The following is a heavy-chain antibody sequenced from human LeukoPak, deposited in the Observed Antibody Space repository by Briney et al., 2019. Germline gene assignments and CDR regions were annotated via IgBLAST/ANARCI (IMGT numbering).Heavy chain of an antibody. CDR1: GFTFSSYG. CDR3: ARSFLSIAAAATDY. D-gene: IGHD6-13*01. CDR2: ISYDGSEK. J-gene: IGHJ4*02. V-gene: IGHV3-30*03. Sequence: PGGSLRLSCAASGFTFSSYGMHWVRQAPGKGLEWVAVISYDGSEKYYADSVKGRFTISRDNAKNSLYLQMNSLRAEDTAVYYCARSFLSIAAAATDYWGQGTLVTVSS.